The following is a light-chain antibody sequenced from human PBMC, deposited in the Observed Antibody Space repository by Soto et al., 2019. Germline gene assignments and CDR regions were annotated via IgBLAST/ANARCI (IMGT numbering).Light chain of an antibody. J-gene: IGKJ1*01. Sequence: DIQMTQSPSTLSASVGDRVTITCRASQSISSWLAWYQQKTGKAPKLLIYKASTLKSGVPSRFSGSGSGTEFTLTISSLRPDDFATYYCQHYNSYSEAFGQGTKVDIK. CDR2: KAS. CDR1: QSISSW. V-gene: IGKV1-5*03. CDR3: QHYNSYSEA.